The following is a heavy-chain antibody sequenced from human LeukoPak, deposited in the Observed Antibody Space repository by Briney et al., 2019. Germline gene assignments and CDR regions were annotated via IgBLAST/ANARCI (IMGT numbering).Heavy chain of an antibody. J-gene: IGHJ4*02. V-gene: IGHV1-24*01. CDR2: INPDSVKT. D-gene: IGHD1-26*01. CDR1: GYTLTELS. CDR3: ARPAGVGATLYYFDY. Sequence: ASVKVSCKVSGYTLTELSMHWVRQAPGQGLEWLGIINPDSVKTKYAQKFEGRVTMTRDTSTNTLYMELSSLRSGDTAVYFCARPAGVGATLYYFDYWGQGTRVTVSS.